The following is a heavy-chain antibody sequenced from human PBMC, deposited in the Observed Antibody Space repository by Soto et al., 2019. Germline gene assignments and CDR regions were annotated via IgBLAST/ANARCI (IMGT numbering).Heavy chain of an antibody. V-gene: IGHV1-2*04. CDR2: INPNSGDT. D-gene: IGHD2-2*03. CDR1: GYTFTGYY. Sequence: ASVKVSCKASGYTFTGYYIHWVRQAPGQGLDWMGWINPNSGDTNCAQKFQGWVTMTRDTSISTAYMELSRLRSDDTAVYYCARDIRVGYCSSTSCHPYAFDIWGQGTMVTVSS. J-gene: IGHJ3*02. CDR3: ARDIRVGYCSSTSCHPYAFDI.